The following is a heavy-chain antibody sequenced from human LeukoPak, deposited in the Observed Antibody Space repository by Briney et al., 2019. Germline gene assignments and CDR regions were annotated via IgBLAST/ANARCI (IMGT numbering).Heavy chain of an antibody. D-gene: IGHD3-10*01. CDR1: GYTFTSYE. J-gene: IGHJ6*02. CDR2: MNPNSGNT. V-gene: IGHV1-8*01. CDR3: ARAPHVLLWFGELLKTHYYGMDV. Sequence: ASVKVSCKASGYTFTSYEINWVRQATGQGLEWMGWMNPNSGNTGYAQKFQGRVTMTRNTSISTAYMELSSLRSEDTAVYYCARAPHVLLWFGELLKTHYYGMDVWGQGTTVTVSS.